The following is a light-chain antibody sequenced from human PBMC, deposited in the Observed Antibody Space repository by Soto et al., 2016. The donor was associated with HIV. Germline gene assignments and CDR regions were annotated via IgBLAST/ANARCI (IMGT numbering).Light chain of an antibody. CDR2: QDS. CDR3: QAWDTNTVV. CDR1: KLGEKY. J-gene: IGLJ2*01. V-gene: IGLV3-1*01. Sequence: SYDLTQPPSVSVSPGQTASITCSGDKLGEKYACWYQQRPGQSPVLVIYQDSKRPSGIPERFSGSNSGNTATLTISGAQAVDEADYYCQAWDTNTVVFGEGTKLTV.